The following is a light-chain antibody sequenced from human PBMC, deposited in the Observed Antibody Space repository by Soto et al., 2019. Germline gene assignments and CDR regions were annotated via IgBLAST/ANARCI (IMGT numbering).Light chain of an antibody. J-gene: IGKJ2*01. V-gene: IGKV3-11*01. CDR1: QSVSSS. CDR3: QHRSNWYT. Sequence: ESVLTQSPATLSLSPGERATLSCRASQSVSSSLAWYQQKLGQAPRLLIYDASNRATGIPARFSGSRSGTDFTLTISSLEPEDFAVYYCQHRSNWYTFGQGTKLEIK. CDR2: DAS.